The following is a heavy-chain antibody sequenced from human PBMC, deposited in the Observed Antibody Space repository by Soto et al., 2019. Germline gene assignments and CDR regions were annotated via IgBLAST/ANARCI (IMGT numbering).Heavy chain of an antibody. V-gene: IGHV3-21*01. CDR1: GFTFSSYS. CDR2: ISSSSSYI. J-gene: IGHJ6*03. CDR3: ARETTTIFGPIDG. D-gene: IGHD3-3*01. Sequence: GGSLRLSCAASGFTFSSYSMNWVRQAPGKGLEWVSSISSSSSYIYYADSVKGRFTISRDNAKNSLYLQMNSLRAEDTAVYYGARETTTIFGPIDGWGKGNTVTVSS.